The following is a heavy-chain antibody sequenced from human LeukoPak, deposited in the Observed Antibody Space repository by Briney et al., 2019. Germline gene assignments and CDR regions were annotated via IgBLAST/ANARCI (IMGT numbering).Heavy chain of an antibody. J-gene: IGHJ4*02. CDR2: IIPNSGGT. D-gene: IGHD2-2*01. Sequence: GASVKVSFKASGYTLTDYYVHWVRQAPGQGLEWMGLIIPNSGGTTYQQKFQGRVTMTRDTSIGTFYMELSSLRSDDTAVYYCSTEDKYCSSNNCGVYWGQGTLVTVSS. CDR3: STEDKYCSSNNCGVY. CDR1: GYTLTDYY. V-gene: IGHV1-2*06.